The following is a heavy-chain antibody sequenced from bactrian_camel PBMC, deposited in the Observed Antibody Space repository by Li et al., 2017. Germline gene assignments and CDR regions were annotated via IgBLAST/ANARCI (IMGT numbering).Heavy chain of an antibody. CDR3: AAGEWVAAPDRESEYNY. Sequence: HVQLVESGGGSVQPGGSLRLSCRISGLADTNYCMGWFRQAPGKERESVARIGSGGTIFYAGSVKGRFIISQDNAKSTVSLQMNSLRPEDTAMYYCAAGEWVAAPDRESEYNYWGQGTQVTVS. J-gene: IGHJ4*01. CDR1: GLADTNYC. CDR2: IGSGGTI. D-gene: IGHD3*01. V-gene: IGHV3S60*01.